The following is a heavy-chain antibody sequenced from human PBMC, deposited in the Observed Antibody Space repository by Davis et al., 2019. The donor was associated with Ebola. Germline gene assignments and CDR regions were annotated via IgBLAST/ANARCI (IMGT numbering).Heavy chain of an antibody. J-gene: IGHJ6*03. CDR3: AALFSGSYLAYVDV. V-gene: IGHV4-59*01. D-gene: IGHD1-26*01. Sequence: PSETLSLTCAVYAGSLSGSFWSWIRQSPGKGLEWIGFVYNRETTNYNPSLNSRVSISKDTSKNQFSLKLSSVSAADTAVYYCAALFSGSYLAYVDVWGKGTTVTVS. CDR1: AGSLSGSF. CDR2: VYNRETT.